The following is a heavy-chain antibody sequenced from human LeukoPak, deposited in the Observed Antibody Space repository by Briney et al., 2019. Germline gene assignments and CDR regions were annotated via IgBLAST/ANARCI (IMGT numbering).Heavy chain of an antibody. J-gene: IGHJ6*02. D-gene: IGHD3-16*02. Sequence: GGSLRLSCAASGFTFSSYGMHWVRQAPGKGLEWVAVISYDGSNKYYADSVKGRFTISRDNSKNTLYLQMNSLRAEDTAVYYCAKDQLMITFGGVIVGEGYYYYGMDVWGQGTTVTVSS. CDR3: AKDQLMITFGGVIVGEGYYYYGMDV. V-gene: IGHV3-30*18. CDR1: GFTFSSYG. CDR2: ISYDGSNK.